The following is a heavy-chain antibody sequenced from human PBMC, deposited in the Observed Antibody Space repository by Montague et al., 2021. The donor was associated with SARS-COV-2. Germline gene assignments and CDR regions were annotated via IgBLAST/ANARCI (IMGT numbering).Heavy chain of an antibody. Sequence: SETLSLTCSFSGGSIRSYYWSWIRLPPGKPLEWLGYIYYTGETTHSPSLKSRVTISVGTSRSQFSLRLTSVTAADTAVYFCARFWSGYVDKWSQGTLVTVSS. CDR1: GGSIRSYY. D-gene: IGHD3-3*01. V-gene: IGHV4-59*01. J-gene: IGHJ4*02. CDR2: IYYTGET. CDR3: ARFWSGYVDK.